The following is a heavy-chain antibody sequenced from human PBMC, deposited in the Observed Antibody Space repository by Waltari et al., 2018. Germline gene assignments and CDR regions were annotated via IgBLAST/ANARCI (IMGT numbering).Heavy chain of an antibody. V-gene: IGHV1-2*02. CDR3: ARDPGPIVGAPDY. J-gene: IGHJ4*02. CDR2: INPKNGDT. CDR1: GSSFTDYH. Sequence: QVQLVQSGTEVKKPGASVQVSCQASGSSFTDYHLHWVRQTPGQGLEWLGWINPKNGDTGYAQNFLGRVTMTRDTSINTVYMDLSGLRSDDTAVFYCARDPGPIVGAPDYWGQGTLVTVSS. D-gene: IGHD1-26*01.